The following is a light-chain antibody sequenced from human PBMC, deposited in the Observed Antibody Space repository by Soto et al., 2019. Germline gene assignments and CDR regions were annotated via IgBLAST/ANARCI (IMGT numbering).Light chain of an antibody. Sequence: EIVMTQSPATLSVSPGERATLSCRASQSVSGNLAWYQQKPGQAPRLLIYAASTRATGIPARFSGSGSGTEFTLTISSPQSEDFAVYYCQQYNNWPPLTFGTGTKVDIK. CDR3: QQYNNWPPLT. V-gene: IGKV3-15*01. CDR2: AAS. CDR1: QSVSGN. J-gene: IGKJ3*01.